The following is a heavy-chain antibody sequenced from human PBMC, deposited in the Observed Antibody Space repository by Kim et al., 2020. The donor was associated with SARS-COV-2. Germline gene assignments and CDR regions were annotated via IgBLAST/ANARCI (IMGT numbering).Heavy chain of an antibody. D-gene: IGHD4-4*01. Sequence: SETLSLTCTVSGYSISSGYYWGWIRQPPGTGLEWIGSIYHSGSTYYNPSLKSRVTISVDTSKNQFSLKLSSVTAADTAVYYCARGGAERWLQSYYFDYWGQGTLVTVSS. V-gene: IGHV4-38-2*02. CDR3: ARGGAERWLQSYYFDY. J-gene: IGHJ4*02. CDR1: GYSISSGYY. CDR2: IYHSGST.